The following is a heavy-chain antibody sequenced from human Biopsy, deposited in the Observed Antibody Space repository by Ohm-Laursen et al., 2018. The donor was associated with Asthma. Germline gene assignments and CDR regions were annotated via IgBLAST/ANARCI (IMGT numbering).Heavy chain of an antibody. D-gene: IGHD6-19*01. CDR2: ITGSGGTT. CDR3: AKDFRDIAVAGDRGFDY. Sequence: SLRLSFSASGFTFSSSAMSWVRQAPGRGLERVSAITGSGGTTYYADSVRGRFTLSRDNSKSTLFLQMDSLSAEDTAVYYCAKDFRDIAVAGDRGFDYWGQGTLVTVSS. V-gene: IGHV3-23*01. CDR1: GFTFSSSA. J-gene: IGHJ4*02.